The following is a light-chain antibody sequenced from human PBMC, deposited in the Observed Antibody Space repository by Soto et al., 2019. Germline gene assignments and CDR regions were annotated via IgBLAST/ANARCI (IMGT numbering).Light chain of an antibody. J-gene: IGKJ3*01. CDR2: GAS. V-gene: IGKV3-20*01. CDR3: QQYGSSPLT. Sequence: EIVLTQSPGTLSLSPGERATLSCRASQSVSSSYLAWYQQKPGQAPRLLIYGASSRATDIPDRFSGSGSGTDFNLTISRLEPEDFAVYYCQQYGSSPLTFGPGTKVDIK. CDR1: QSVSSSY.